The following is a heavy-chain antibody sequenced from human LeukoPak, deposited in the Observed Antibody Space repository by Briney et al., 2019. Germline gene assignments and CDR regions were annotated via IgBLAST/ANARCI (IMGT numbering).Heavy chain of an antibody. D-gene: IGHD6-13*01. V-gene: IGHV4-59*08. CDR2: IYYSGST. Sequence: SETLSLTCIVSGGSISSYYWSWTRQPPGKGLEWIGYIYYSGSTNYNPSLKSRVTISVDTSKNQFSLKLSSVTAADTAVYYCARGAYSSSWDNWFDPWGQGTLVTVSS. CDR3: ARGAYSSSWDNWFDP. J-gene: IGHJ5*02. CDR1: GGSISSYY.